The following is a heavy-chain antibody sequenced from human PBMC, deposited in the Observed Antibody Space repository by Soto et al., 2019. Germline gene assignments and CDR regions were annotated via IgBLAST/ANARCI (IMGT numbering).Heavy chain of an antibody. CDR3: ATAEGTVTTGWYGMDV. CDR2: INTGNGNT. D-gene: IGHD4-17*01. CDR1: GYTVISYA. J-gene: IGHJ6*02. V-gene: IGHV1-3*04. Sequence: QVQVMQSGAEVRKPGASVKISCLASGYTVISYALNWVRQAPGQRLEWMGRINTGNGNTDYSQRFQGRITITRDTSATTVYMELTILTSEDTAVYYCATAEGTVTTGWYGMDVWGQGTTVTVSS.